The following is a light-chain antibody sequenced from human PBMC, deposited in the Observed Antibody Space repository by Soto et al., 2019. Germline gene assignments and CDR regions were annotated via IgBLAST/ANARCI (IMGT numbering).Light chain of an antibody. CDR3: PQYAGSPWT. Sequence: ETVLTQSPGTLSLSPGETATLSCRASQTIRNNYLAWYRQTPGQAPRLLIYGASNRATGIADRFSGSGSGTDFTLIISRLEPEDFALYYCPQYAGSPWTFGQGTKVEIK. CDR1: QTIRNNY. CDR2: GAS. J-gene: IGKJ1*01. V-gene: IGKV3-20*01.